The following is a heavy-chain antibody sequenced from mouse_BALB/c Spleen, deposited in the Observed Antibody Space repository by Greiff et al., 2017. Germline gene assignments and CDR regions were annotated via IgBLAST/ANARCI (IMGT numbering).Heavy chain of an antibody. V-gene: IGHV1-5*01. CDR3: TRGYYDYDEFAY. CDR2: IYPGNSDT. CDR1: GYSFTSYW. J-gene: IGHJ3*01. D-gene: IGHD2-4*01. Sequence: VQLQQSGTVLARPGASVKMSCKASGYSFTSYWMHWVKQRPGQGLEWIGAIYPGNSDTSYNQKFKGKAKLTAVTSASTAYMELSSLTNEDSAVYYCTRGYYDYDEFAYWGQGTLVTVSA.